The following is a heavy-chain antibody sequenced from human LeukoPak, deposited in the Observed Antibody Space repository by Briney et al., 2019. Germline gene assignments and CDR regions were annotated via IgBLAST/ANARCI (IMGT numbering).Heavy chain of an antibody. CDR3: AKDLSTYFDY. V-gene: IGHV3-30*18. Sequence: GGSLRLSCAASGFTFSSYGMHWVRQAPGKGVEGVAVISYDGSNKDYADSVKGRFTVSRYNSKNTLYLQMNSLRAEDTAVYYCAKDLSTYFDYWGQGTLVTVSS. D-gene: IGHD5/OR15-5a*01. CDR1: GFTFSSYG. CDR2: ISYDGSNK. J-gene: IGHJ4*02.